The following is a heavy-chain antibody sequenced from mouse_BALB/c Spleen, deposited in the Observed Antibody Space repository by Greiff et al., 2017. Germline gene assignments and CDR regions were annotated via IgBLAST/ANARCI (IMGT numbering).Heavy chain of an antibody. D-gene: IGHD3-1*01. CDR1: GFTFSSYT. Sequence: DGKLVESGGGLVKPGGSLKLSCAASGFTFSSYTMSWVRQTPEKRLEWVATISSGGGNTYYPDSVKGRFTISRDNAKNNLYLQMSSLRSEDTALYYCARYRGDYWGQGTSVTVSS. CDR3: ARYRGDY. CDR2: ISSGGGNT. V-gene: IGHV5-9*03. J-gene: IGHJ4*01.